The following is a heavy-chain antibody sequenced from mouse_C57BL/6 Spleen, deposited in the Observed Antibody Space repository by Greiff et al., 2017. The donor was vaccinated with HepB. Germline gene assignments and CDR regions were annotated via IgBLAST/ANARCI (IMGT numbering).Heavy chain of an antibody. V-gene: IGHV1-55*01. CDR2: IYPGSGST. Sequence: QVQLQQPGAELVKPGASVKMSCKASGYTFTSYWITWVKQRPGQGLEWIGDIYPGSGSTNYNEKFKSKATLTVDTSSSTAYMQLSSLTSEDSAVYYCARSDYYYGSSSYYFDYWGQGTTLTVSS. CDR1: GYTFTSYW. CDR3: ARSDYYYGSSSYYFDY. J-gene: IGHJ2*01. D-gene: IGHD1-1*01.